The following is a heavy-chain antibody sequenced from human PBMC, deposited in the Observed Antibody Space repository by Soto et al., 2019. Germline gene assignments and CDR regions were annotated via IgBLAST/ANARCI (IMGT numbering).Heavy chain of an antibody. D-gene: IGHD3-22*01. J-gene: IGHJ3*02. CDR1: RGTFSSYA. Sequence: SVKVSSKASRGTFSSYAISWVRQAPGQGLERTGGIIPIFGTANYAQKFQGRVMITADESTSTAYMELSSLRSEDTAVYYCAGAHILNDDSSGYYLLDAVDIWGQGTMVTGS. CDR2: IIPIFGTA. CDR3: AGAHILNDDSSGYYLLDAVDI. V-gene: IGHV1-69*13.